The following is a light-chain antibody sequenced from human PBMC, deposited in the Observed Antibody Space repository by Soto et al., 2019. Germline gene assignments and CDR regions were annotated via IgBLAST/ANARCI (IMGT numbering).Light chain of an antibody. V-gene: IGKV3-20*01. Sequence: EIVLTQSPGTLSLSPGERATFSCRTSQTVNTEFLAWYQQKPGLAPRLLIHGTSNRATGIPERFSGSGSGTDFTLTISALEPEDFAVYYCQRYGSSPLYDFGQGTKLEI. CDR3: QRYGSSPLYD. CDR1: QTVNTEF. J-gene: IGKJ2*01. CDR2: GTS.